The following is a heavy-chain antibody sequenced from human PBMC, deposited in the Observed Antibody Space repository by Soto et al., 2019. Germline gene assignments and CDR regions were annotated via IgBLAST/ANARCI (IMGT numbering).Heavy chain of an antibody. J-gene: IGHJ5*02. V-gene: IGHV1-46*01. CDR1: GYTFTSYY. D-gene: IGHD3-22*01. CDR2: INPSGGST. CDR3: ARDCDRSGYYGGGWFDP. Sequence: QVQLVQSGAEVKKPGASVKVSCKASGYTFTSYYMHWVRQAPGQGLEWMGIINPSGGSTSYAQKFQGRVTRTRDTSTSTVYMELSSLRSEDTAVYYCARDCDRSGYYGGGWFDPWGQGTLVTVSS.